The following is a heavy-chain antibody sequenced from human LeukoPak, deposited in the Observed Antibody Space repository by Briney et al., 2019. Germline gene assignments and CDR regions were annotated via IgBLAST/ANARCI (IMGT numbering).Heavy chain of an antibody. CDR3: ARAYGDYAFDI. Sequence: GGSLRLSCAASGFTFSSYEMNWVRQAPGKGLEWVSYISSSGSTIYYADSVKGRFTISRDNAKNSLYLQMNSLRAEDTAVYYCARAYGDYAFDIWGQGTMVTVSS. V-gene: IGHV3-48*03. CDR1: GFTFSSYE. D-gene: IGHD4-17*01. CDR2: ISSSGSTI. J-gene: IGHJ3*02.